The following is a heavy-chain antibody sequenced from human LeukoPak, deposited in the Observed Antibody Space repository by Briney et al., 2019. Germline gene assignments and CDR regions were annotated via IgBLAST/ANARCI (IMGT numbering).Heavy chain of an antibody. J-gene: IGHJ6*02. V-gene: IGHV3-30*04. D-gene: IGHD3-9*01. CDR2: ISHDGSNK. CDR3: ARGLRYFDWLSRGYYYYGMDV. CDR1: GFTFSSYA. Sequence: GGSLRLSCAASGFTFSSYAMHWVRQAPGKGLEWVAVISHDGSNKYYADSVKGRFTISRDNSKNTLYLQMNSLRAEDTAVYYCARGLRYFDWLSRGYYYYGMDVWGQGTTVTVSS.